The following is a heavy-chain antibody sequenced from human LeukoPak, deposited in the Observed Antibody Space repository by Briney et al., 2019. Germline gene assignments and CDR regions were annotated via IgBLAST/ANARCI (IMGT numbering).Heavy chain of an antibody. CDR2: IYHSGST. CDR3: ARFQVLIYQLLSRGDY. CDR1: GYSISSGYY. J-gene: IGHJ4*02. Sequence: SETLSLTCTVSGYSISSGYYWGWIRPPPGKGLEWIGSIYHSGSTYYNPSLKSRVTISVDTSKNQFSLKLSSVTAADTAVYYCARFQVLIYQLLSRGDYWGQGTLVTVSS. V-gene: IGHV4-38-2*02. D-gene: IGHD2-2*01.